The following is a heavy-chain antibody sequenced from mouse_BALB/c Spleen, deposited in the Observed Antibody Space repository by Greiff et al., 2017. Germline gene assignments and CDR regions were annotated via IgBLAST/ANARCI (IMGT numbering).Heavy chain of an antibody. CDR3: ARYDYYGSSYAMDY. CDR2: ISSDSSTI. V-gene: IGHV5-17*02. CDR1: GFTFSSYG. J-gene: IGHJ4*01. Sequence: EVKLVESGGGLVQPGGSRKLSCAASGFTFSSYGMHWVRQAPEKGLEWVAYISSDSSTIYYADTVKGRFTISRDNPKNTLFLQMTSLRSEDTAMYYCARYDYYGSSYAMDYWGQGTSVTVSS. D-gene: IGHD1-1*01.